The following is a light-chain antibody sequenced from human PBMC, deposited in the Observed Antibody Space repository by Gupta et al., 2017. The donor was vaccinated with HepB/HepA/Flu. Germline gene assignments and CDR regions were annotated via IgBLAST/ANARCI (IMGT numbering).Light chain of an antibody. CDR3: QSYDSSSWV. V-gene: IGLV6-57*02. CDR2: EDN. CDR1: SGSIASYY. Sequence: FMLPQPHSVSESPGKTVTISCTGSSGSIASYYVQWYQQRPGSAPTTVIYEDNQSPAGVPDRFSGSIDSSSNSASLTISGLKTEDEADYYCQSYDSSSWVFGGGTKLTVL. J-gene: IGLJ3*02.